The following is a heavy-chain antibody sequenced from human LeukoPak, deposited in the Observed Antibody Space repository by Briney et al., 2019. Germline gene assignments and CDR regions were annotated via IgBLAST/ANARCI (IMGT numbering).Heavy chain of an antibody. CDR2: VSYSGTT. D-gene: IGHD1-14*01. CDR1: GGALSSDY. CDR3: ARYIRGPDYYIDV. Sequence: SETLSLTCTASGGALSSDYWSWIRQPPGKGLEWIGYVSYSGTTNYNPSLSSRLTISLDTPKNRFSPNLYSVTAADTAIYFCARYIRGPDYYIDVWGKGTTVAVSS. J-gene: IGHJ6*03. V-gene: IGHV4-59*01.